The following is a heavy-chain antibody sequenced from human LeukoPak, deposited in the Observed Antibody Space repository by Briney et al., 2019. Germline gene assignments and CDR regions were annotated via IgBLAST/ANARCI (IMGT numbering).Heavy chain of an antibody. V-gene: IGHV4-4*07. CDR2: FGTSGST. CDR1: GGSISDYY. J-gene: IGHJ6*03. D-gene: IGHD4-11*01. CDR3: ARVGTTVNLGGGYYYYYMDV. Sequence: SETLSLTCTVSGGSISDYYWSWLRQPAGKGLEWIGHFGTSGSTNYNPSLKSRVTMSVDTSKNQFSLKLSSVTAADTAVYYCARVGTTVNLGGGYYYYYMDVWGKGTTVTVSS.